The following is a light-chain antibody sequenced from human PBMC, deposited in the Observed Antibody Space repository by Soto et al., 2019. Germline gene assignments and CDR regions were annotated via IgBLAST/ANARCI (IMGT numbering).Light chain of an antibody. CDR3: RSYARRSNLL. Sequence: QSAPTQPPSASGSPGQSVTISCTGTSSDLGDYDYVSWYQQHPGKVPKLIIYEVTKRPSGGPDRFSGSKSGNSASLTVSGLQAEDEGDYLCRSYARRSNLLFGGGTKLTVL. CDR2: EVT. J-gene: IGLJ2*01. V-gene: IGLV2-8*01. CDR1: SSDLGDYDY.